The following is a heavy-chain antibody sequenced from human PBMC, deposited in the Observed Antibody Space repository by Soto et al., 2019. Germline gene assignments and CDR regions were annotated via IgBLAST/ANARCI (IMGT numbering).Heavy chain of an antibody. V-gene: IGHV3-30*18. Sequence: SLRLSCAASGFTFSSYGMHWVRQAPGKGLEWVAVISYDGSNKYYADSVKGRFTISRDNSKNTLFLQMNSLRSEDTAVYYCVKERRYYYGSGKLNNWFDPWGQGTLVTVSS. CDR3: VKERRYYYGSGKLNNWFDP. CDR2: ISYDGSNK. CDR1: GFTFSSYG. J-gene: IGHJ5*02. D-gene: IGHD3-10*01.